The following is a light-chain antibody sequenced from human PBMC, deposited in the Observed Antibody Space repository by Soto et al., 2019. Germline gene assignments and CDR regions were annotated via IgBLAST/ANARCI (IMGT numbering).Light chain of an antibody. V-gene: IGKV1-39*01. J-gene: IGKJ1*01. CDR3: QQSSTTPWT. Sequence: DIQMTQSPSSLSASVGDRVTITCRASQSISRYLNWYQHKSGKAPKLLIYAASSLQSGVPSRFSGSGSGTDFTLTISSLQPEDFASYYCQQSSTTPWTFGQGTKVEVK. CDR2: AAS. CDR1: QSISRY.